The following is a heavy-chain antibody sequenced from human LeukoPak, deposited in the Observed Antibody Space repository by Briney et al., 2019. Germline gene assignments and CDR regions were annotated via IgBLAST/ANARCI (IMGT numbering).Heavy chain of an antibody. D-gene: IGHD4-17*01. CDR2: IYYSGST. CDR3: ARGQQYNYGELPLYYFDY. V-gene: IGHV4-39*07. J-gene: IGHJ4*02. CDR1: GGSISSSSYY. Sequence: PSETLSLTCTVSGGSISSSSYYWGWIRQPPGKGLEWIGSIYYSGSTYYNPSLKSRVTISVDTSKNQFSLKLSSVTAADTAVYYCARGQQYNYGELPLYYFDYWGQGTLVTVSS.